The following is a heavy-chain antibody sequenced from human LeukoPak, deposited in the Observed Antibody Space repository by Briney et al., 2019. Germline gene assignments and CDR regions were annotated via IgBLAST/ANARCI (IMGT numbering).Heavy chain of an antibody. CDR1: GFTFSSYA. Sequence: GGSLRLSCAASGFTFSSYAMSWVRQAPGKGLEWVSGIRGSGGTTYYADSVKGRFTISRDNSKNTLYLQMDSLRAEDTAVYYCAKDSGYLYCSSTSCYTNYWGQGTLVTVSS. J-gene: IGHJ4*02. V-gene: IGHV3-23*01. CDR2: IRGSGGTT. CDR3: AKDSGYLYCSSTSCYTNY. D-gene: IGHD2-2*02.